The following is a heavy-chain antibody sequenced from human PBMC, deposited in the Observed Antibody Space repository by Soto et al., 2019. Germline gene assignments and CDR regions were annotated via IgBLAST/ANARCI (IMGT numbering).Heavy chain of an antibody. J-gene: IGHJ3*02. Sequence: SLRLSCAASGFTFSSYAMSWVRQAPGKGLEWVSAISGSGGSTYYADSVKGRFTISRDNSKNTLYLQMNSLRAEDTAVYYCAKPYYYDSSGEYDAFDIWGQGTMVTVSS. D-gene: IGHD3-22*01. CDR1: GFTFSSYA. V-gene: IGHV3-23*01. CDR3: AKPYYYDSSGEYDAFDI. CDR2: ISGSGGST.